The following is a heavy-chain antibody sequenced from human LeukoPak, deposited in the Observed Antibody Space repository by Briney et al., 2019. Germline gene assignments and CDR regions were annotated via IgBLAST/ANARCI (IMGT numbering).Heavy chain of an antibody. D-gene: IGHD3-3*01. J-gene: IGHJ5*02. CDR2: INHSGST. Sequence: PSETLSLTCAVYGGSFSGYYWSWIRQPPGKGLEWIGEINHSGSTNYNPSLKSRVTISVDTSKNQFSLKLSSVTAADTAVYYCARGGKGRISIWFDTWGQGTLVTVS. CDR3: ARGGKGRISIWFDT. V-gene: IGHV4-34*01. CDR1: GGSFSGYY.